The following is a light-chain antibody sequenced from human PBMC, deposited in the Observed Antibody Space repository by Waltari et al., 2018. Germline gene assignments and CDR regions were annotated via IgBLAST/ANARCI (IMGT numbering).Light chain of an antibody. CDR1: SSNMGAGYD. J-gene: IGLJ2*01. CDR2: GNT. Sequence: QSVLTHPASGSGALGQRVTIPCTGSSSNMGAGYDVIVYQQLPGEAPKPLIYGNTNRPSGVRGRVSRAKSSTSASLAIVGLRADDEADYYCQSYDSRLGGSVFGGGTKLTVL. V-gene: IGLV1-40*01. CDR3: QSYDSRLGGSV.